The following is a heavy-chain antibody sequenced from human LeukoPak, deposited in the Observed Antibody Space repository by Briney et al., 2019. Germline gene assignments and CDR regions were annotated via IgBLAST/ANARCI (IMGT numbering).Heavy chain of an antibody. Sequence: ASVKVSCMASGYTFTSYDINWVRQATGQGLEWMGWMNPNSGNTGYAQKFQGRVTITRNTSISTAYMELSSLRSEDTAVYYCARDLMAAFFDYWGQGTLVTVSS. CDR3: ARDLMAAFFDY. D-gene: IGHD5-24*01. V-gene: IGHV1-8*03. CDR2: MNPNSGNT. J-gene: IGHJ4*02. CDR1: GYTFTSYD.